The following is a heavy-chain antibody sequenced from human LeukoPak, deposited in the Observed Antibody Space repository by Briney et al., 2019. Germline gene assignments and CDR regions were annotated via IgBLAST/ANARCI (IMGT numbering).Heavy chain of an antibody. J-gene: IGHJ6*02. Sequence: GGSLRLSCVASGFIFSTYTVSWVRQAPGKGLEYVSAISDSGGSTYYADSVKGRFTISRDNSKNTLYLQMSSLRAEDTAVYFCVRGYSFGPYGMDVWGQGTTVTVSS. V-gene: IGHV3-64D*09. CDR3: VRGYSFGPYGMDV. CDR1: GFIFSTYT. CDR2: ISDSGGST. D-gene: IGHD2-15*01.